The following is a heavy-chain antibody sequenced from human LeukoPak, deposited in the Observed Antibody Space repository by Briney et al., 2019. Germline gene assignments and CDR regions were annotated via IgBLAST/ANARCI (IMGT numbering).Heavy chain of an antibody. CDR3: VRSGDTGSLDV. CDR2: TYYRSKWYN. CDR1: GDSVSNNSAA. Sequence: SQTLSLTCAISGDSVSNNSAAWNWIRQSPSSGLEWLGRTYYRSKWYNGYAVSVKSRITINPDTSKNQFSLHLNSVTPEDTAVYYCVRSGDTGSLDVWGKGTTVTVSS. D-gene: IGHD1-26*01. J-gene: IGHJ6*04. V-gene: IGHV6-1*01.